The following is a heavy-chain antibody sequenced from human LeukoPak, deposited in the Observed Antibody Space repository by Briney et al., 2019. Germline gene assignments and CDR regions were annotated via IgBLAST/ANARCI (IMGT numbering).Heavy chain of an antibody. V-gene: IGHV3-23*01. J-gene: IGHJ3*02. CDR3: AKDHSGINCYGLCDHAFDI. CDR1: GFTFSSYA. CDR2: FTGRGGST. D-gene: IGHD2-2*01. Sequence: PGGSLRLSCAASGFTFSSYAMSWVRQAPGKGLEWVSEFTGRGGSTYYADSVKGRFTISGDNSKNTLYLQMNSLRAEDTAIYYCAKDHSGINCYGLCDHAFDIWGQGTMVTVSS.